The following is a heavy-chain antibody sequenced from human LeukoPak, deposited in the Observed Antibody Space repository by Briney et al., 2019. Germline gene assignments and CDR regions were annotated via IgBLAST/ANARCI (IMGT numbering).Heavy chain of an antibody. V-gene: IGHV4-34*01. CDR1: GGSFSGYY. CDR2: INHSGST. D-gene: IGHD3-9*01. Sequence: SKTLSLTCAVYGGSFSGYYWSWIRQPPGKGLEWIGEINHSGSTNYNPSLKSRVTISVDTSKNQFSLKLSSVTAADTAVYYCARVNPGLRYFGYWGQGTLVTVSS. J-gene: IGHJ4*02. CDR3: ARVNPGLRYFGY.